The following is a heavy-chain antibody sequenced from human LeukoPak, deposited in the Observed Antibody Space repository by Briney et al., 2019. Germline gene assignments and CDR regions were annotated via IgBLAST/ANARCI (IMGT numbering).Heavy chain of an antibody. J-gene: IGHJ6*02. Sequence: GGSLRLSCAASGFTLNNYWMHWVRQGPGEGLMWVSRISRDGSSTTYADSVKGRFTISKDNSKNTVYLQMSSLRVDDTAVYYCAKAASSSWPSYYYGMDVWGQGTTVTVSS. CDR1: GFTLNNYW. D-gene: IGHD6-13*01. CDR3: AKAASSSWPSYYYGMDV. V-gene: IGHV3-74*01. CDR2: ISRDGSST.